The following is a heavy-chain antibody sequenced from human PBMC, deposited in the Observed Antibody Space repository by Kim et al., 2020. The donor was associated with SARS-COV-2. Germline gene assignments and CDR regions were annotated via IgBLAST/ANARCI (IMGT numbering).Heavy chain of an antibody. D-gene: IGHD3-10*01. J-gene: IGHJ6*02. V-gene: IGHV1-18*01. CDR1: GYTFTSYG. CDR2: ISAYNGNT. Sequence: ASVKVSCKASGYTFTSYGISWVRQAPGQGLEWMGWISAYNGNTNYAQKLQGRVTMTTDTSTSTAYMEMRSLRSDDTAVYYCAREGVVTMVRGRTYYYYGMDVWGQGTTVTVSS. CDR3: AREGVVTMVRGRTYYYYGMDV.